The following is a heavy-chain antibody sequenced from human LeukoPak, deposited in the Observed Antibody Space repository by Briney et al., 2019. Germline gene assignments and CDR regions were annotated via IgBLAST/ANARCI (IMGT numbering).Heavy chain of an antibody. D-gene: IGHD2-2*01. V-gene: IGHV4-59*06. J-gene: IGHJ4*02. CDR3: ARGVAVPAALDY. CDR1: GGSISSYY. Sequence: SETLSLTCTVSGGSISSYYWSWIRQHPGKGLEWIGYIYYSGSTCYNPSLKSRVTISVDTSKNQFSLKLSSVTAADTAVYYCARGVAVPAALDYWGQGTLVTVSS. CDR2: IYYSGST.